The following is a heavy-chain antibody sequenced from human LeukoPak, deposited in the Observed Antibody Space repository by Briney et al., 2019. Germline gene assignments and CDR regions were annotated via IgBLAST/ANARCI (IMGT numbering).Heavy chain of an antibody. D-gene: IGHD1-7*01. Sequence: PSETLSLTCTVSGGSISSSSYYWGWVRQPPGKGLEWIGHIYYTGNTNSNPSLKSRVTISVDSSKNQFSLKLSSVTAADTAVYYCARHGNWDSRQYYFDHWGQGTLVTVSS. CDR2: IYYTGNT. J-gene: IGHJ4*02. V-gene: IGHV4-61*05. CDR3: ARHGNWDSRQYYFDH. CDR1: GGSISSSSYY.